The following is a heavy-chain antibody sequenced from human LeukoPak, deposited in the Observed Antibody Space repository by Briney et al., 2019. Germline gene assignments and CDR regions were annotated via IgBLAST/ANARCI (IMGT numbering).Heavy chain of an antibody. J-gene: IGHJ4*02. CDR1: GFPLTSYG. Sequence: ASVKVSCKASGFPLTSYGINWVRQAPGQGPEWMGWISAYSDNTNYAQKFQGRVTMTRDTSISTVYMELRSLRSEDTAVYYCARGGRYFDWLLPNYFDYWGQGTLVTVSS. CDR2: ISAYSDNT. D-gene: IGHD3-9*01. V-gene: IGHV1-18*01. CDR3: ARGGRYFDWLLPNYFDY.